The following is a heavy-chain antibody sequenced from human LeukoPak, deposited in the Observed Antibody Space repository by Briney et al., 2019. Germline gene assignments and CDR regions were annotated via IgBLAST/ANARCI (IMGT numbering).Heavy chain of an antibody. CDR2: IYYSGST. CDR1: GGSISGGSISGYH. CDR3: ARVYIGYSYGYADY. D-gene: IGHD5-18*01. V-gene: IGHV4-61*08. Sequence: SETLSLTCSVSGGSISGGSISGYHWSWIRQPPGKGLEWIGYIYYSGSTNYNPSLKSRVTISVDTSKNQFSLKLSSVTAADTAVYYCARVYIGYSYGYADYWGQGTLVTVSS. J-gene: IGHJ4*02.